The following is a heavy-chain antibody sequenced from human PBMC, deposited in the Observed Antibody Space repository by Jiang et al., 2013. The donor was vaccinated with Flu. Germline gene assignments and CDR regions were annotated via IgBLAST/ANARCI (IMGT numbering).Heavy chain of an antibody. J-gene: IGHJ3*02. CDR1: GFTFSSYS. CDR2: ITTSSTYI. CDR3: ARVVGSGGDRRLDAFDI. D-gene: IGHD4-17*01. V-gene: IGHV3-21*01. Sequence: VQLVESGGGLVKPGESLRLSCAASGFTFSSYSMNWVRQAPGKGLEWVSSITTSSTYIYYADSLRGRFTISRDNAAKSLYLQMNSLRAEDTAVYYCARVVGSGGDRRLDAFDIWGQGTSGTPSL.